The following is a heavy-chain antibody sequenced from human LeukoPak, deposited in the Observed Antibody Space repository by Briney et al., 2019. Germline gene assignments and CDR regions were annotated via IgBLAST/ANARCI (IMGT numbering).Heavy chain of an antibody. V-gene: IGHV1-18*04. CDR1: GYTFTSYG. CDR3: ARNGRDNDYVWGSYRSDAFDI. D-gene: IGHD3-16*02. J-gene: IGHJ3*02. Sequence: ASMKVSCTASGYTFTSYGISWVRQAPGQGLEWMGWISAYNGNTNYAQKLQGRVTMTTDTSTSTAYMELRSLRSDDTAVYYCARNGRDNDYVWGSYRSDAFDIWGQGTMVTVSS. CDR2: ISAYNGNT.